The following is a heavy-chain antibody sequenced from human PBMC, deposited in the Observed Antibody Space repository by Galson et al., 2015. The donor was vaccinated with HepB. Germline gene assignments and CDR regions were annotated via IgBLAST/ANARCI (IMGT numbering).Heavy chain of an antibody. CDR2: IIPSLGIR. Sequence: SVKVSCKASGDTFSNYTITWVRQAPGQGLEWMGRIIPSLGIRDYAQKVQGRVTIIADTSTNTAYMELSSLRSDDTALYFCAREVRAWNDWGQGTLTTVCS. V-gene: IGHV1-69*04. CDR3: AREVRAWND. J-gene: IGHJ4*02. CDR1: GDTFSNYT. D-gene: IGHD1-1*01.